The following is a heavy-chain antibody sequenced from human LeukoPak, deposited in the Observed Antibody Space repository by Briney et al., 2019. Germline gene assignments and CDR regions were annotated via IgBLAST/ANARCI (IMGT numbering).Heavy chain of an antibody. J-gene: IGHJ5*02. CDR1: GGSFSGYY. V-gene: IGHV4-34*01. Sequence: SETLSLTCAVYGGSFSGYYWSWIRQPPGKGLEWIGEINHSGSTNYNPSLESRVTISVDTSKNQFSLKLSSVTAADTAVYYCARSGFVIRFDPWGQGTLVTVSS. CDR2: INHSGST. D-gene: IGHD3-10*01. CDR3: ARSGFVIRFDP.